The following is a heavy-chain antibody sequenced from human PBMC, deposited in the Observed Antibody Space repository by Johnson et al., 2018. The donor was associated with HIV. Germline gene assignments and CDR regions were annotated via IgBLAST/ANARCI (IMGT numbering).Heavy chain of an antibody. CDR1: GFAVSSNY. J-gene: IGHJ3*02. Sequence: VQLVESGGGLVQSGGSLRLSCGVSGFAVSSNYMSWVRQAPGKGLEWVSIIYSGGSTYYAESLKGRFTISRDNSKNTLYLQMNNLRVEDTAVYYCARDGESQQLPLGYAFDIWGQGTMVTVSS. CDR2: IYSGGST. D-gene: IGHD6-13*01. CDR3: ARDGESQQLPLGYAFDI. V-gene: IGHV3-66*01.